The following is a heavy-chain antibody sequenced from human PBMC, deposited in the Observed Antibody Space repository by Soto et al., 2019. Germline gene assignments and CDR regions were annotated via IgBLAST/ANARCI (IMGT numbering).Heavy chain of an antibody. CDR2: IYYSGST. J-gene: IGHJ6*02. D-gene: IGHD3-10*01. Sequence: QVQLQESGPGLVKPSQTLSLTCTVSGGSISSGSYYWSWIRQLPGKGLEWIGYIYYSGSTYYNPSLKSRVTISVDTSKNLSSLKRNSVTAADTAVYYCATRTDYYYGSGSLGGMDVWGQGTTVTVSS. CDR1: GGSISSGSYY. CDR3: ATRTDYYYGSGSLGGMDV. V-gene: IGHV4-31*03.